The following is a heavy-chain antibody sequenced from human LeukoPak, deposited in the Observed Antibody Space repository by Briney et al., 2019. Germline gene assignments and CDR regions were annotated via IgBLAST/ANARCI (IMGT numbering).Heavy chain of an antibody. V-gene: IGHV4-59*08. Sequence: SETLSLTCTVSGGSISGYYWSWIRQPAGKGLEWIGYIYYSGSTNYNPSLKSRVTISVDTSKNQFSLKLSSVTAADTAVYYCASLPAAIESYFDYWGQGTLVTVSS. CDR1: GGSISGYY. CDR2: IYYSGST. CDR3: ASLPAAIESYFDY. D-gene: IGHD2-2*01. J-gene: IGHJ4*02.